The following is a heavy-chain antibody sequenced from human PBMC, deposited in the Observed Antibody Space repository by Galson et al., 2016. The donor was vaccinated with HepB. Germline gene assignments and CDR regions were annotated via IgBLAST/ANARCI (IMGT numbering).Heavy chain of an antibody. CDR1: SGSISSSSYY. CDR2: IYYSGST. CDR3: ARRVGRWLPVDY. Sequence: SETLSLTCTVSSGSISSSSYYWGWIRQPPGKGLEWIGSIYYSGSTYYNPSLKSRVTISVDTSKNQFSLKLSSVTAADTAVYYCARRVGRWLPVDYWGQGTLVTVSS. V-gene: IGHV4-39*01. J-gene: IGHJ4*02. D-gene: IGHD5-24*01.